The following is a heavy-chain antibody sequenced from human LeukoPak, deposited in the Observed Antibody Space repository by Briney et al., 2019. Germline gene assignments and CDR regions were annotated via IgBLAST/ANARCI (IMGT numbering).Heavy chain of an antibody. CDR2: ISGSGGST. V-gene: IGHV3-23*01. CDR3: AKGSRGAAAGRPPSRGPLEY. J-gene: IGHJ4*02. Sequence: GGSLRLSCAASGFTFSSYAMSWVRQAPGKGLEWVSAISGSGGSTYYADSVKGRFTISRDNSKNTLYLQMNSLRAEDTAVYYCAKGSRGAAAGRPPSRGPLEYWSQGTLVTVSS. CDR1: GFTFSSYA. D-gene: IGHD6-13*01.